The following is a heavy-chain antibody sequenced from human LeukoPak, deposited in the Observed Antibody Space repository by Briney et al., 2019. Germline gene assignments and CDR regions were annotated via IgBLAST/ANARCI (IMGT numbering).Heavy chain of an antibody. CDR2: ISSGGTYI. J-gene: IGHJ1*01. CDR3: ARSHSDLHVQH. Sequence: PGGSLRLSCAASGFTFSSFTMNWVRQAPGKGLEWVSSISSGGTYISYADSVKGRFTISRDNAKNSLYLQMNSLRAEDTAVYYCARSHSDLHVQHWGQGTLVTVSS. D-gene: IGHD4-11*01. CDR1: GFTFSSFT. V-gene: IGHV3-21*01.